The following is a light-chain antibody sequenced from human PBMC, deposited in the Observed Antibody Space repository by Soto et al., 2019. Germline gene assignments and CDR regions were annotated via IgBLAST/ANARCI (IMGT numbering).Light chain of an antibody. J-gene: IGKJ4*01. CDR1: QSIRNY. CDR3: QKYNSAPQT. Sequence: DIQITQAPSTLCASVGDRVTITCRASQSIRNYLAWYQQKPGKVPKLLIYAASTLQSGVPSRFSGSGSGTDFTLTISSLQPEEVATYYCQKYNSAPQTVGRGTKVEIK. CDR2: AAS. V-gene: IGKV1-27*01.